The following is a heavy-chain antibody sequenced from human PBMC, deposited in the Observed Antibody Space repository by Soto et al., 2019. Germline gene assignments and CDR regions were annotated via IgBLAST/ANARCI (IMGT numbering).Heavy chain of an antibody. CDR3: ASWRHIVPVSPTDFDH. CDR2: ISPDGSNR. Sequence: EVQLMESGGGLVQPGGSLRLSCAASGFTFSTYWMNWVRQTPGKGLMWVSRISPDGSNRGYADSVEGRFTVSRDNAKNTLYLQMHSLRAEDTAMYYCASWRHIVPVSPTDFDHWGEGTLVTVSS. D-gene: IGHD2-21*01. J-gene: IGHJ4*02. CDR1: GFTFSTYW. V-gene: IGHV3-74*01.